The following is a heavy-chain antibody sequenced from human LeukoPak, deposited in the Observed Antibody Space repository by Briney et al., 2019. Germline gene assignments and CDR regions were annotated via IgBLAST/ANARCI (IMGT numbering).Heavy chain of an antibody. CDR2: FNANSGAT. D-gene: IGHD3-3*01. CDR3: ARDPYDGNYFFDY. V-gene: IGHV1-2*02. CDR1: GYTLTGYH. J-gene: IGHJ4*02. Sequence: ASVKVSCKTSGYTLTGYHVHWVRQAPGQGLEWMGWFNANSGATKYAQKFQGRVTMTRDTSIGTDFMELTSLISDDTAIYYCARDPYDGNYFFDYWGQGTLVTVAS.